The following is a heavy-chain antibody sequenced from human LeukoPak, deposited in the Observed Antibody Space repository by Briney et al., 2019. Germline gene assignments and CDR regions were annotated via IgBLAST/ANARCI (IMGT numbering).Heavy chain of an antibody. D-gene: IGHD3-9*01. CDR2: ISYDGSNK. CDR3: ATLGTYYDILTGLVNNY. CDR1: GFTFSSYA. Sequence: GGSLRLSCAASGFTFSSYAMHWVRQAPGKGLEWVAVISYDGSNKYYADSVKGRFTISRDNSKDTLYLQMNSLRAEDTAVYYCATLGTYYDILTGLVNNYWGQGTLVTVSS. J-gene: IGHJ4*02. V-gene: IGHV3-30-3*01.